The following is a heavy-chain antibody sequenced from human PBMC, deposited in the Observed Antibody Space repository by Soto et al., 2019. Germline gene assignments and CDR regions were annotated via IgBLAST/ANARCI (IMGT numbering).Heavy chain of an antibody. V-gene: IGHV3-7*03. CDR2: IPQDGVDG. D-gene: IGHD6-19*01. J-gene: IGHJ4*02. CDR1: GFTFSVYS. Sequence: GASRRLSCEVSGFTFSVYSMSWVRHSPGRGLEWVAKIPQDGVDGHYAGSVKGRCTSSRDNSKNTLYLQMNSLRAEDTAVYYCAKGFRIPVAGTRFEYGGQGTVVTVYS. CDR3: AKGFRIPVAGTRFEY.